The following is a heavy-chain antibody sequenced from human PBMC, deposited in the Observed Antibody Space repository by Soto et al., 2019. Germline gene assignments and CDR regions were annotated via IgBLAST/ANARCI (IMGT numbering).Heavy chain of an antibody. CDR3: ARRGGGYCSGGSCYEYYFDY. V-gene: IGHV4-39*01. CDR1: GGSISSSSYY. Sequence: SETLSLTCTVSGGSISSSSYYWGWIRQPPGKGLEWIGSIYYSGSTYYNPSLKSRVTISVDTSKNQFSLKLSSVTAADTAVYYCARRGGGYCSGGSCYEYYFDYWGQGTLVTVSS. J-gene: IGHJ4*02. CDR2: IYYSGST. D-gene: IGHD2-15*01.